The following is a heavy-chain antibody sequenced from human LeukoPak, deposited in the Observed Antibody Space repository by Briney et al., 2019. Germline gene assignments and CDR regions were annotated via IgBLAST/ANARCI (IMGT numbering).Heavy chain of an antibody. V-gene: IGHV3-23*01. CDR2: ISGSGGST. CDR1: GFTFSNYW. J-gene: IGHJ4*02. Sequence: GGSLRLSCAASGFTFSNYWMHWVRQAPGKGLEWVSAISGSGGSTHYADSVKGRFTISRDNSKNTLYLQMNSLRAEDTAVYYCAKDLYYYDSSGDTAFDYWGQGTLVTVSS. CDR3: AKDLYYYDSSGDTAFDY. D-gene: IGHD3-22*01.